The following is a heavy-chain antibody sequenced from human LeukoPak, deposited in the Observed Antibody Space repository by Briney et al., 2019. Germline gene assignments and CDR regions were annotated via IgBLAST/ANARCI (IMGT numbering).Heavy chain of an antibody. D-gene: IGHD5-18*01. CDR2: INPNSGGT. Sequence: ASVKVSCKASGYTFTGYYMHWVRQAPGQGLEWMGWINPNSGGTNYAQKFQGRVTMTRDPSISTAYMELSRLRSDDTAVYYCARWAYSYAPYYYYYYYMDVWGKGTTVTVSS. J-gene: IGHJ6*03. V-gene: IGHV1-2*02. CDR3: ARWAYSYAPYYYYYYYMDV. CDR1: GYTFTGYY.